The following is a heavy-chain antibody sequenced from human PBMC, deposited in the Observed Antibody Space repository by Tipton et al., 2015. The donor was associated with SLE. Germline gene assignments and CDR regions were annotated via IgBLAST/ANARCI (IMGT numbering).Heavy chain of an antibody. J-gene: IGHJ4*02. CDR3: AREELRQLLALDS. V-gene: IGHV4-61*09. CDR1: GGSISSGSYY. CDR2: IFSGGTT. D-gene: IGHD1-1*01. Sequence: TLSLTCTVSGGSISSGSYYWTWIRQPAGKGLEWIGHIFSGGTTDYSPSLESRVTISMDTSKNQFFLKMSSVTAADTAVYYCAREELRQLLALDSWGQGMLVTVSS.